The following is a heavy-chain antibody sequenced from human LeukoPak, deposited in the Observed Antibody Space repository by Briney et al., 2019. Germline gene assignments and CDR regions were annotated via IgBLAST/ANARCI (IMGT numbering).Heavy chain of an antibody. CDR2: ITWDGGST. CDR1: GFTFDDYS. J-gene: IGHJ4*02. Sequence: PGGSLRLSCDASGFTFDDYSMHWVRQRPGKDLQWVSLITWDGGSTFYVDSVKGRFTISRANSRKSLSLQMNGLSTDDTGLYYCAREGDRVIDYWGQGTLVTVSS. V-gene: IGHV3-43*01. D-gene: IGHD3-16*01. CDR3: AREGDRVIDY.